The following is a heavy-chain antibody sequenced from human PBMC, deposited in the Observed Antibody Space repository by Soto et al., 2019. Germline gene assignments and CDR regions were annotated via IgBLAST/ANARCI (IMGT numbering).Heavy chain of an antibody. J-gene: IGHJ6*02. Sequence: QVQLQESGPGLVKPSGTMSLTCAVSGGSISSSNWWSWVRQPPGKGLEWIGEIYHSGSTNYNPSLKSRVTISVDKSKNQFSLKLSSVTAADTAVYYCARDQLWFGDFNTWGMDVWGQGTTVTVSS. CDR2: IYHSGST. CDR3: ARDQLWFGDFNTWGMDV. V-gene: IGHV4-4*02. D-gene: IGHD3-10*01. CDR1: GGSISSSNW.